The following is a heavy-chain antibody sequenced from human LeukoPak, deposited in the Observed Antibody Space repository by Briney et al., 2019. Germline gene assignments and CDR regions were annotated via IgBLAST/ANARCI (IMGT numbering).Heavy chain of an antibody. CDR2: ISSLSGTI. CDR3: ARTNWDEGGYFDY. CDR1: GFTFSSYS. Sequence: GGSLRLSCAASGFTFSSYSMNWVRQAPGEGLEWVSYISSLSGTIYYADSVKGRFTISRDNAKNSLYLQMDSLRAEDTAVYYCARTNWDEGGYFDYWGQGTLVTVSS. D-gene: IGHD1-1*01. V-gene: IGHV3-48*01. J-gene: IGHJ4*02.